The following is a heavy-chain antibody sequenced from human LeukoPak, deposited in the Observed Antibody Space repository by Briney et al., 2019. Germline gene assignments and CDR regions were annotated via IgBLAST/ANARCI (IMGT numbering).Heavy chain of an antibody. Sequence: PGGSLRLSCVASGFTFSNYWTHWVRQPPGKGLVWVSRIYVDGRTTNYADSVKGRFTISRDNAKNTVYLEMNSLSVEDTATYYCIRDFRSADLWGQGTLVTVTS. CDR3: IRDFRSADL. J-gene: IGHJ5*02. CDR1: GFTFSNYW. CDR2: IYVDGRTT. V-gene: IGHV3-74*01.